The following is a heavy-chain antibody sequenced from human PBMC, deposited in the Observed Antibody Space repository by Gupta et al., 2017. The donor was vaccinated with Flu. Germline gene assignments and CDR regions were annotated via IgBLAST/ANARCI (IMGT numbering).Heavy chain of an antibody. J-gene: IGHJ4*02. V-gene: IGHV3-11*01. Sequence: QVQLLESGGGLVRPGGSLRLSCAVFGFAFSDSYMSWIRQAPGKGLEWLSNISSRGNVIYYAGSVKGRFTIPRENAKNSLYLQMNGLRAEDTALYYCARRSGTAVTGPREVDYFDYWGQGTLVTGSS. CDR1: GFAFSDSY. D-gene: IGHD1-26*01. CDR2: ISSRGNVI. CDR3: ARRSGTAVTGPREVDYFDY.